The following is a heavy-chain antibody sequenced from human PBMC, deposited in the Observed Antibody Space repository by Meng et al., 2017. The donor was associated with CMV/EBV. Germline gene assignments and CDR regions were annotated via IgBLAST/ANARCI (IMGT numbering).Heavy chain of an antibody. J-gene: IGHJ4*02. V-gene: IGHV3-21*01. CDR3: ARVGPRVTFVGFSFDF. CDR2: ITSNSDYV. Sequence: GESLKISCSASGFTFSTYNMNWVRQAPGRGLEWVSSITSNSDYVRYAGSVKGRFTISRDNVKNALYLQLNNVRAEDTALYYCARVGPRVTFVGFSFDFWGLGTLVTVSS. D-gene: IGHD3/OR15-3a*01. CDR1: GFTFSTYN.